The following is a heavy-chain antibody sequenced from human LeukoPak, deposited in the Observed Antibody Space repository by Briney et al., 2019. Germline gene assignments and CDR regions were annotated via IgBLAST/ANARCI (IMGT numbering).Heavy chain of an antibody. Sequence: ASVKVSCKASGYTFTGYYMHWVRQAPGQGLEWMGWINPNSGGTNYAQKFQGRVTMTRDTSISTAYMELSRLRSDDTAVYYCARGLSYSSGWYGPGDYWGQGTLVTVSS. V-gene: IGHV1-2*02. CDR3: ARGLSYSSGWYGPGDY. J-gene: IGHJ4*02. CDR1: GYTFTGYY. D-gene: IGHD6-19*01. CDR2: INPNSGGT.